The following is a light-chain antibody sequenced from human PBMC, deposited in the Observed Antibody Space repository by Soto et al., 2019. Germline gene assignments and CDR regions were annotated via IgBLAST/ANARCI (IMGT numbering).Light chain of an antibody. Sequence: QSALTQPASVSGSPGQSITISCTGTSSDVGSYNFVSWYQQHPGKAPKLVIYEGSKRPSGVSNRFSGFKSGNTASLTISGLQAEDEADYYYCSYARGDTVLFGGGTKLTVL. CDR1: SSDVGSYNF. CDR2: EGS. V-gene: IGLV2-23*01. J-gene: IGLJ2*01. CDR3: CSYARGDTVL.